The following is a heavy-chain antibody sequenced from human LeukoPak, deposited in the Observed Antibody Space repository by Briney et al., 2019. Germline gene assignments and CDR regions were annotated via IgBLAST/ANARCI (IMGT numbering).Heavy chain of an antibody. CDR2: IIPIFGTA. CDR1: GGTFSSYA. CDR3: ARGLCTARVTAAFDI. D-gene: IGHD5-18*01. J-gene: IGHJ3*02. V-gene: IGHV1-69*01. Sequence: GSSVKVSCKASGGTFSSYAISWVRQAPGQGLEWMGGIIPIFGTANYAQKFQGRVTITADESTSTAYMELSSLRSEDTAVYYCARGLCTARVTAAFDIWGQATMVSVCS.